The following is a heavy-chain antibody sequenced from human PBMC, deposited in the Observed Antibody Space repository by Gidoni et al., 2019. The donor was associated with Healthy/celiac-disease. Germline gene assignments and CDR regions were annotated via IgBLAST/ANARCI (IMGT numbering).Heavy chain of an antibody. CDR1: GPTSSSYG. V-gene: IGHV3-30*18. CDR2: ISYDGSNK. J-gene: IGHJ4*02. CDR3: AKDQGHGDYVRYFDY. D-gene: IGHD4-17*01. Sequence: QVQLVMSCGGVVQPGRSLRLYCAAPGPTSSSYGMYWVRQAPGKGLEWVVVISYDGSNKYYADAVKGRFTISRDNSKNTLYLQMNSLRAEDTAVYYCAKDQGHGDYVRYFDYWGQGTLVTVSS.